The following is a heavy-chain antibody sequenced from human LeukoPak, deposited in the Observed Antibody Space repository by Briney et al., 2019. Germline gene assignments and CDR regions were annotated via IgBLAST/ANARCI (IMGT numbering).Heavy chain of an antibody. V-gene: IGHV3-23*01. CDR1: GFTFSSYI. CDR2: IKGSAEAT. Sequence: PGGSLRLSCEASGFTFSSYIMTWVRQAPGKGLEWVSTIKGSAEATFYADSVKDRFTISRDNSKNTLYLQMNSLRGDDTALYFCARDHESSGYPTSDYWGRGTLVTVSS. D-gene: IGHD3-22*01. J-gene: IGHJ4*02. CDR3: ARDHESSGYPTSDY.